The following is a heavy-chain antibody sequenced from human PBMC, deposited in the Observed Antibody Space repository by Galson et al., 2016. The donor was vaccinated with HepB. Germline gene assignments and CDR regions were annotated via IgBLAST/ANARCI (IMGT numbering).Heavy chain of an antibody. Sequence: SETLSLTCPVSGASISGYYLSWIRQPPGKGLEWIGYIYYSGRTNYNPSLKSRVTISVDTSKNQFSLKLRSVTAADTAVYYCARDDSGGWYGFHYGMDVWGQGTTVTVSS. CDR2: IYYSGRT. J-gene: IGHJ6*02. D-gene: IGHD6-19*01. CDR3: ARDDSGGWYGFHYGMDV. CDR1: GASISGYY. V-gene: IGHV4-59*01.